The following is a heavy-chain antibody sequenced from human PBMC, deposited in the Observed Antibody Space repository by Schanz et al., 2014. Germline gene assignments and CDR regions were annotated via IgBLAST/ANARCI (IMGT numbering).Heavy chain of an antibody. CDR3: ARDEGKDGYNLAFDV. D-gene: IGHD5-12*01. CDR1: GFTVNTNY. J-gene: IGHJ3*01. V-gene: IGHV3-53*01. CDR2: MYINSGST. Sequence: VQLVESGGGLIQPGGSLRLSCAVSGFTVNTNYMSWVRQAPGKGLEWISSMYINSGSTQYADSVKGRFIISRDSSKNTLFLQMNSLRVEDTAIYYCARDEGKDGYNLAFDVWGQGTLVTVSS.